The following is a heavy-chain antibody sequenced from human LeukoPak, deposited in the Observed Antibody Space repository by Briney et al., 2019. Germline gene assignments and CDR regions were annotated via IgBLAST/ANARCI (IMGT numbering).Heavy chain of an antibody. J-gene: IGHJ4*02. CDR2: IKQDGSEI. V-gene: IGHV3-7*03. CDR3: AREGYYGSGSPPSLYFDY. Sequence: GGSLRLSCAASGFTLRSYWMTWVRQAPGKGLEWVANIKQDGSEIHYVDSVKGRFTISRDNAKNSLHLQMNSLRVEDTAVYYCAREGYYGSGSPPSLYFDYWGQGALVTVSS. D-gene: IGHD3-10*01. CDR1: GFTLRSYW.